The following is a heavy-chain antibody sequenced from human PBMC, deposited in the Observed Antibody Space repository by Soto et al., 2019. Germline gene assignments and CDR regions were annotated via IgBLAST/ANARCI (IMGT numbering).Heavy chain of an antibody. D-gene: IGHD3-10*01. CDR1: GYTFTNYA. CDR2: ISAYNVNT. Sequence: QVQLVQSGAEVKKPGASVKFSCKASGYTFTNYAISWVRQAPGQGLEWMGWISAYNVNTNYAQKLQGRVTMTTDTSTSSDSMELRSLRSDDTAVYYGARAWFGDVVYYFDYWGPGNMVTVSS. CDR3: ARAWFGDVVYYFDY. V-gene: IGHV1-18*01. J-gene: IGHJ4*02.